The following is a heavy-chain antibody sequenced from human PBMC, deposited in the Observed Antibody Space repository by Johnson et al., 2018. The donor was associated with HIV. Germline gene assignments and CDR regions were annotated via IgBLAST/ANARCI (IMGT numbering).Heavy chain of an antibody. Sequence: EVQLVESGGGLVKPGGSLRLSCAASGFSFSDYYMSWVRQAPGKGLEWVANIKQDGSEKYYVDSVKGRFTISRDNAKNSLYLQMNSLRAEDTAVYYCARDVGIAENLDAFDIWGQGTMVTVSS. D-gene: IGHD6-13*01. CDR3: ARDVGIAENLDAFDI. CDR2: IKQDGSEK. J-gene: IGHJ3*02. V-gene: IGHV3-7*01. CDR1: GFSFSDYY.